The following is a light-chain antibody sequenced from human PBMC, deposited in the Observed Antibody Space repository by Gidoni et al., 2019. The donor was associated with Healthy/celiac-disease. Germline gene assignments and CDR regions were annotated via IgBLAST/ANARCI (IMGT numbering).Light chain of an antibody. CDR1: QSISSW. V-gene: IGKV1-5*01. J-gene: IGKJ2*01. CDR2: DAS. Sequence: DIQMTQSPSTLSASVGDRVTITCRASQSISSWLAWYQQKPGNAPKLLIYDASSLESWVPSRFSGSGSGTEFTLTISSLQPDDFATYYCQQYNSYSYTFGQXTKLEIK. CDR3: QQYNSYSYT.